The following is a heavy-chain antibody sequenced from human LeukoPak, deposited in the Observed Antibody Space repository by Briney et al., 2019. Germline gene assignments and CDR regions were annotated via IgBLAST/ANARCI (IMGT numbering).Heavy chain of an antibody. D-gene: IGHD3-3*01. V-gene: IGHV1-8*01. Sequence: APVKVSCKASGYTFTSYDINWVRQATGRGLEWMGWMNPNSGNTDYAQKFQGRVTMTRNTPISTAYMELSSLRSEDTAVYYCARGGDYDFWSGYWNDARCYGMDVWGQGTTVTVSS. CDR1: GYTFTSYD. J-gene: IGHJ6*02. CDR3: ARGGDYDFWSGYWNDARCYGMDV. CDR2: MNPNSGNT.